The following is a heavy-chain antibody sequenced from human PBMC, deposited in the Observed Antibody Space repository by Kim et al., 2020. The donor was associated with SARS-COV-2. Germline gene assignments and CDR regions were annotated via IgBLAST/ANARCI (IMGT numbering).Heavy chain of an antibody. J-gene: IGHJ4*02. D-gene: IGHD3-16*01. Sequence: YTPALKSRVTISVDTSKNQFSLKLSSVTAADTAVYYCARGRWGLSIQFDYWGQGTLVTVS. CDR3: ARGRWGLSIQFDY. V-gene: IGHV4-34*01.